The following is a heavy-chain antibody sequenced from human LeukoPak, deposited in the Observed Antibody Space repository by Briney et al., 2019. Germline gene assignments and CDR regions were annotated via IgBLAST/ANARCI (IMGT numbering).Heavy chain of an antibody. CDR1: GFTFSSYA. J-gene: IGHJ4*02. CDR3: AKDQNWAYYYDSSGYSTNFDY. D-gene: IGHD3-22*01. Sequence: GGSLRLSCAASGFTFSSYAMSWVRQAPGKGLEWVSAISGSGGSTYYADSVKGRFTISRDNSKNTLYLQMNSLRAEDTAVYYCAKDQNWAYYYDSSGYSTNFDYWGQGTLVTVSS. V-gene: IGHV3-23*01. CDR2: ISGSGGST.